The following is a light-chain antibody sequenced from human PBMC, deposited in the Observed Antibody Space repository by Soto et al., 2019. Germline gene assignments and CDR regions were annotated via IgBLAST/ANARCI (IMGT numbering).Light chain of an antibody. V-gene: IGKV3-20*01. CDR1: QSVSSSY. CDR3: QQYGSSPHT. Sequence: EIVLTQSPGTLSLSPGERATLSCRASQSVSSSYLAWYQQKPGPAPRLLIYGASISATGIPDRFSGSGSGTDFTLTISRLEPEDFAVYYCQQYGSSPHTFGQGTKLEIK. CDR2: GAS. J-gene: IGKJ2*01.